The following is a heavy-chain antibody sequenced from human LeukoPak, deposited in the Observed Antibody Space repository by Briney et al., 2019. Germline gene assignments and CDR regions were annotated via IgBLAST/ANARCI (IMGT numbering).Heavy chain of an antibody. D-gene: IGHD5-18*01. Sequence: ASVKVSCKASGYTFTSYAMNWVRQAPGQGLEWMGWINTNTGNPTYAQGFTGRFVFSLDTSVSTAYLRISSLKAEDTAVYYCASSSNRGYSYGYYWGQGTLVTVSS. V-gene: IGHV7-4-1*02. CDR2: INTNTGNP. CDR3: ASSSNRGYSYGYY. CDR1: GYTFTSYA. J-gene: IGHJ4*02.